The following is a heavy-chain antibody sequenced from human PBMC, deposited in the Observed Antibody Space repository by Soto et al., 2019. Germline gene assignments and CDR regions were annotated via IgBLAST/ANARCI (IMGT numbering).Heavy chain of an antibody. CDR3: ARDVWETTSRSSGMDL. J-gene: IGHJ6*02. CDR1: GFTFSSYA. Sequence: PGGSLRLSCAASGFTFSSYAMTWVRQAPGKRLEWVSGISGSGGTTSYTDSVKGRFTISRDNSKKTLFLEMKSLGVEDTAVYFCARDVWETTSRSSGMDLWGLGTTVTVSS. D-gene: IGHD1-26*01. V-gene: IGHV3-23*01. CDR2: ISGSGGTT.